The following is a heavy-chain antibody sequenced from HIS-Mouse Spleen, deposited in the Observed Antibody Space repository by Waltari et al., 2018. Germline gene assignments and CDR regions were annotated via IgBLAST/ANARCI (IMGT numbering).Heavy chain of an antibody. D-gene: IGHD6-13*01. CDR2: IYYSGST. V-gene: IGHV4-39*07. CDR1: GGSISSSSYH. CDR3: AREIPYSSSWYDWYFDL. J-gene: IGHJ2*01. Sequence: QLQLQESGPGLVKPSETLSLTCTVSGGSISSSSYHWGWTPQPPGKGLEWIGSIYYSGSTYYNPSLKSRVTISVDTSKNQFSLKLSSVTAADTAVYYCAREIPYSSSWYDWYFDLWGRGTLVTVSS.